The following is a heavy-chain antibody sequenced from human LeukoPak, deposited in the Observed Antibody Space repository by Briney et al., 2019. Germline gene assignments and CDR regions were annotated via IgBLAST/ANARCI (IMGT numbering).Heavy chain of an antibody. CDR1: GFTFSSYA. J-gene: IGHJ4*02. D-gene: IGHD5-18*01. Sequence: GGSLRLSCAASGFTFSSYAMSWVRQAPGKGLEWVSAISGSGGSTYYADSVKGRFTISRDNSKSTLYLQMNSLRAEDTAVYYCAKDYSVQLWVYYFDYWGQGTLVTVSS. CDR3: AKDYSVQLWVYYFDY. V-gene: IGHV3-23*01. CDR2: ISGSGGST.